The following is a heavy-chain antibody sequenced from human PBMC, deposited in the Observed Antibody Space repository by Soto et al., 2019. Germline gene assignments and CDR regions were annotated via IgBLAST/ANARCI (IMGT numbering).Heavy chain of an antibody. D-gene: IGHD5-18*01. CDR1: GFTFNYHA. V-gene: IGHV3-23*01. CDR3: TKDRLPRTQLWVGQYDY. CDR2: ISGSGGTT. Sequence: PGGSLRLSCAASGFTFNYHAMSWVRQAPGKGLEWVSSISGSGGTTYYADSVEGRFTISRDNSKNVLYLQMNSLRVEDTAVYFCTKDRLPRTQLWVGQYDYRGQGTLVTVSS. J-gene: IGHJ4*02.